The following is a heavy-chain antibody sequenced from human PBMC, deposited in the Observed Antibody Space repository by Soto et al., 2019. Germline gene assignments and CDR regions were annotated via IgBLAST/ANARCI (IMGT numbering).Heavy chain of an antibody. V-gene: IGHV4-39*01. CDR3: SVRRDGYNHLSIFDW. D-gene: IGHD5-12*01. J-gene: IGHJ4*02. CDR2: IYYSGST. CDR1: GGSISSSSYY. Sequence: KSSETLSLTCTVSGGSISSSSYYWGWIRQPPGKGLEWIGSIYYSGSTYYNPSLKSRVTISVDTSKNQFSLKLSSVTAADTAVYYCSVRRDGYNHLSIFDWWGQGTLVTVSS.